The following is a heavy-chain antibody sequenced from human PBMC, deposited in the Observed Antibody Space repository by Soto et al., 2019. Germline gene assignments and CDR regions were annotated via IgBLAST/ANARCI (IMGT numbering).Heavy chain of an antibody. CDR3: ARAVGPFDY. Sequence: QVQLVEFGGGVVQPGRSLRLSCAASGFDFSTYGMHWVRQAPGKGLEWVAVIWYDGSNKYYADSVKGRFTISRDNSKNTLYLQMNSLRAEDTAVYYCARAVGPFDYWGQGTLVTVSS. CDR2: IWYDGSNK. J-gene: IGHJ4*02. V-gene: IGHV3-33*01. D-gene: IGHD2-2*01. CDR1: GFDFSTYG.